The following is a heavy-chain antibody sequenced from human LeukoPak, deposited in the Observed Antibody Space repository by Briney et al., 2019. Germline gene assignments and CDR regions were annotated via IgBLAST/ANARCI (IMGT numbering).Heavy chain of an antibody. J-gene: IGHJ5*02. V-gene: IGHV4-61*05. CDR2: IYYSGST. Sequence: SETLSLTCSVSDGSINTISDYWGWVRQPPGKGLEWIGYIYYSGSTNYNPSLKSRVTISVDTSKNQFSLKLSSVTAADTAVYYCAGGVVRGVSWFDPWGQGTLVTVSS. D-gene: IGHD3-10*01. CDR1: DGSINTISDY. CDR3: AGGVVRGVSWFDP.